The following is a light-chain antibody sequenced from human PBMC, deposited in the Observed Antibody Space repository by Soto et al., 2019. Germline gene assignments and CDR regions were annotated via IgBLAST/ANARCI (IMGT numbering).Light chain of an antibody. Sequence: QSALTQPPSASGSPGQSVTISCTGTSSDVGAYKYVSWYQQYPGKAPKLMIYEVSKRPSGVPDRFSDSKSGNTASLTVSGLQDEDEADYYCTSYVGSDIWVFGGGTKLTVL. CDR1: SSDVGAYKY. V-gene: IGLV2-8*01. CDR3: TSYVGSDIWV. CDR2: EVS. J-gene: IGLJ3*02.